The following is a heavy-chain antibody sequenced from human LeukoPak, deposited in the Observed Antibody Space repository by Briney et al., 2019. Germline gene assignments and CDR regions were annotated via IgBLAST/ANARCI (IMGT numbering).Heavy chain of an antibody. CDR1: GYTFTGYY. D-gene: IGHD2-2*01. V-gene: IGHV1-2*02. J-gene: IGHJ6*02. CDR2: INPNSGGT. CDR3: ARDIVVVPAAMSMDV. Sequence: GASVKVSCKASGYTFTGYYMHWVRQAPGQGLEWMGCINPNSGGTNYAQKFQGRVTMTRDTSISTAYMELSRLRSDDTAVYYCARDIVVVPAAMSMDVWGQGTTVTVSS.